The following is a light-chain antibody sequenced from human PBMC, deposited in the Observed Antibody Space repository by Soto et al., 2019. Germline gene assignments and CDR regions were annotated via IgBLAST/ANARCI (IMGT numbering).Light chain of an antibody. CDR1: QSVRNS. V-gene: IGKV3-15*01. J-gene: IGKJ1*01. CDR3: QNYYDWPTWT. Sequence: EIVMTQSPGTLSESPGEGATLSCRASQSVRNSLAWYQQKPGQAPRLLIYDTSTRATGIPARFSGSGSGTEFTLTISSLQSEDFAVYYCQNYYDWPTWTFGQGTKVETK. CDR2: DTS.